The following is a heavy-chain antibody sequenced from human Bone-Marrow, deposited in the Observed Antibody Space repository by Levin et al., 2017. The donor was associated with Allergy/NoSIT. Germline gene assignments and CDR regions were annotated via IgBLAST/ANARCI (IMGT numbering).Heavy chain of an antibody. V-gene: IGHV2-5*01. CDR2: IYWNDDT. CDR3: AHSSDYYNSASSPFYPFGY. CDR1: DFSLNTIGVG. Sequence: GSGPTLVKPTQALTLTCTFSDFSLNTIGVGVGWIRQPPGKALEWLAVIYWNDDTRYTPSLKDRLTITTDTSKNQVFLTMANMDPVDTATYFCAHSSDYYNSASSPFYPFGYWGPGTLVTVSS. D-gene: IGHD3-22*01. J-gene: IGHJ4*02.